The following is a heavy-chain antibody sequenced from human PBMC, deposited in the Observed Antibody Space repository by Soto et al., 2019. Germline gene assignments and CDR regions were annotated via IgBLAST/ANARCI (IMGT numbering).Heavy chain of an antibody. CDR1: GYTFTSYY. D-gene: IGHD1-26*01. V-gene: IGHV1-46*03. Sequence: ASVKVSCTASGYTFTSYYMHWVRQAPGQGLEWMGIINPSGGSTSYAQKFQGRVTMTRDTSTSTVYMELSSLRSEDTAVYYCARARPFIVGATTIDYWGQGTLVTVSS. CDR3: ARARPFIVGATTIDY. J-gene: IGHJ4*02. CDR2: INPSGGST.